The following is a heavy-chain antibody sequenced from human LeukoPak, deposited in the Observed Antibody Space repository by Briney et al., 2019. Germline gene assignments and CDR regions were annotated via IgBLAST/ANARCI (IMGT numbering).Heavy chain of an antibody. Sequence: GGSLRLSCAASGFTFNSYAMSWVRQAPGKGLEWVASISGSGGSTYYTDSVKGRFTISRDNGNNTLYLQMNSLRAEDTAVYYCAREDDLGGYYFDYWGQGTLVTVSS. CDR3: AREDDLGGYYFDY. CDR2: ISGSGGST. D-gene: IGHD3-22*01. V-gene: IGHV3-23*01. CDR1: GFTFNSYA. J-gene: IGHJ4*02.